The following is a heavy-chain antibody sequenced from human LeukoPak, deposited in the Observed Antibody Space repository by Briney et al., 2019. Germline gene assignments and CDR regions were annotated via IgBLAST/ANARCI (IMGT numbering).Heavy chain of an antibody. CDR3: ARSRGVGPGAYFDY. CDR2: ISSSSSYT. D-gene: IGHD1-26*01. V-gene: IGHV3-11*03. CDR1: GFSFSDDY. J-gene: IGHJ4*02. Sequence: GGSLRLSCAVSGFSFSDDYMSWIRQAPGQGLEWVSYISSSSSYTNYADSVKGRFTISRDNAKNSLYLQMKSLGAEDTAVYYCARSRGVGPGAYFDYWGQGTLVTVSS.